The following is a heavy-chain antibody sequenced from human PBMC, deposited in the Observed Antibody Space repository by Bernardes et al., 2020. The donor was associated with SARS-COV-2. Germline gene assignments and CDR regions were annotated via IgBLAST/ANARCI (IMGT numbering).Heavy chain of an antibody. CDR3: ATYSRFWYYYNAMDV. D-gene: IGHD6-13*01. CDR1: GASISRSNW. V-gene: IGHV4-4*02. Sequence: SETLSLTCAVSGASISRSNWWSWVRQPPGKGLEWIGEIYYSGTTNYNPSLQSRVTISLDKSGNVFSLKLSSVTAADTAVYFCATYSRFWYYYNAMDVWGQGTTATVSS. CDR2: IYYSGTT. J-gene: IGHJ6*02.